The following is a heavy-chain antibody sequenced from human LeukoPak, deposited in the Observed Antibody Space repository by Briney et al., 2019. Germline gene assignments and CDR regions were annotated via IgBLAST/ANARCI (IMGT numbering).Heavy chain of an antibody. D-gene: IGHD3-3*01. V-gene: IGHV3-23*01. J-gene: IGHJ3*02. CDR3: AKSMSITIFGVAEDAFDI. Sequence: GGSLRLSCAASGFTFSSYAMSWVRQAPGKGLEWVSAISGSGGSTYYADSVKGRFTISRDISKNTLYLQMNSLRAEDTAVYYCAKSMSITIFGVAEDAFDIWGQGTMVTVSS. CDR2: ISGSGGST. CDR1: GFTFSSYA.